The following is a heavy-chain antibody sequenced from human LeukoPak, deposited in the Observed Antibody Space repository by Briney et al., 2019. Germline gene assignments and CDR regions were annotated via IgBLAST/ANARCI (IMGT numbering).Heavy chain of an antibody. Sequence: ASVKVSCKASGGTFSSYAISWVRQAPGQGLEWMGGIIPIFGTANYAQKFQGRVTITADESTSTAYMELSSLRSEDTAVYYCARGSGGGSTSKDYYYYYGMDVWGKGTTVTVSS. CDR3: ARGSGGGSTSKDYYYYYGMDV. CDR2: IIPIFGTA. V-gene: IGHV1-69*01. CDR1: GGTFSSYA. J-gene: IGHJ6*04. D-gene: IGHD2-15*01.